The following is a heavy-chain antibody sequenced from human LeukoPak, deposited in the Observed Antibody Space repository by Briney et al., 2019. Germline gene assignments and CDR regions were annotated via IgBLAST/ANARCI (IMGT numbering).Heavy chain of an antibody. J-gene: IGHJ4*02. Sequence: GGSLRLSCAAFGFVFDDYGMSWVRQVPGKRLEWVSTVNWNGDSTGYADSVKGRFTISRDNAKNSLYLQMNSLRAEDTALYYCARDYYYGSGSYRGNFDYWGQGTLVTVSS. CDR3: ARDYYYGSGSYRGNFDY. CDR2: VNWNGDST. D-gene: IGHD3-10*01. CDR1: GFVFDDYG. V-gene: IGHV3-20*04.